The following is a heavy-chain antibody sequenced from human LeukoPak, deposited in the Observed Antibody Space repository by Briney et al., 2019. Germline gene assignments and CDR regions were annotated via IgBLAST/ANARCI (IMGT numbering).Heavy chain of an antibody. D-gene: IGHD4-17*01. CDR3: AREMWGDYGDYVRAFGI. J-gene: IGHJ3*02. CDR2: IYYSGST. V-gene: IGHV4-59*01. CDR1: GCSISSYY. Sequence: SETLSLTCTVSGCSISSYYWSWIRQPPGKGLEWIGYIYYSGSTNYNPSLKSRVTISVDTSKNQFSLKLSSVTAADTAVYYCAREMWGDYGDYVRAFGIWGQGTMVTVSS.